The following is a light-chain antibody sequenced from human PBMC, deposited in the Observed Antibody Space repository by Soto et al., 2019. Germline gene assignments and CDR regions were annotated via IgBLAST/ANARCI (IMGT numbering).Light chain of an antibody. CDR3: GTWDTSLSASV. CDR1: SSNIGNNY. J-gene: IGLJ1*01. CDR2: DNN. V-gene: IGLV1-51*01. Sequence: QSVLTQPPSVSAAPGQKVTISCSGSSSNIGNNYVSWYQQLPGTAPKLLIYDNNKRPSGIPDRFSDSKSGTSATLAITGLQTGDEAHYYCGTWDTSLSASVFGTGTKLTVL.